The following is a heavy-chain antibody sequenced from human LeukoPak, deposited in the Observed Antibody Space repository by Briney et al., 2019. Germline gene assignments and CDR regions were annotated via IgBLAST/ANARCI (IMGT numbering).Heavy chain of an antibody. CDR1: GFTFSDYY. D-gene: IGHD5-12*01. Sequence: GGSLRLSCAASGFTFSDYYMSWIRQAPGKGLEWVSYISSSGSTIYYADSVKGRFTISRDNSKNTLYLQMNSLRAEDTAVYYCAKDRVGGSPHYFDYWGQGTLVTVSS. CDR3: AKDRVGGSPHYFDY. CDR2: ISSSGSTI. V-gene: IGHV3-11*01. J-gene: IGHJ4*02.